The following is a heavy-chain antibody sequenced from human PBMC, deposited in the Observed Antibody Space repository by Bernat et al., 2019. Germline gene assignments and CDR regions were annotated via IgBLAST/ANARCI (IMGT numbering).Heavy chain of an antibody. V-gene: IGHV3-23*01. J-gene: IGHJ4*02. CDR2: ILGSGGAT. D-gene: IGHD6-13*01. Sequence: EVQLLESGGGLVQPGGSLRLSCAASGFTFSTYAMSWVRQSPGKGLDWVSTILGSGGATYYADSVKGRLTISRDNSKKTLYMQMNSLGAEDTAVYYCAKVKLATSSWYGSDSWGRGTLVTVSS. CDR3: AKVKLATSSWYGSDS. CDR1: GFTFSTYA.